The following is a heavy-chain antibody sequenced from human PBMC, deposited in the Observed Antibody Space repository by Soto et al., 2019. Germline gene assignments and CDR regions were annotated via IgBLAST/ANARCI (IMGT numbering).Heavy chain of an antibody. D-gene: IGHD3-10*01. CDR3: ARGIITMVRGVLYY. V-gene: IGHV3-23*01. Sequence: EVQLLESGGGLVQPGGSLRLSCAASGFTFSSYAMSWVRQAPGKGLEWVSAISGSGGSTYYADSVKGRFTISRDNSKNTLYLQMISMRAEDTAVYYCARGIITMVRGVLYYWGQGTLVTVSS. CDR2: ISGSGGST. CDR1: GFTFSSYA. J-gene: IGHJ4*02.